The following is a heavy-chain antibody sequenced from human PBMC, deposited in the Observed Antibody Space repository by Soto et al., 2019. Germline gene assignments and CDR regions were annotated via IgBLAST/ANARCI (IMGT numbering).Heavy chain of an antibody. CDR2: IYPADSDT. D-gene: IGHD3-10*01. V-gene: IGHV5-51*01. CDR1: GYNFISYW. Sequence: PGESLKISCKGSGYNFISYWIGWVRQMPGKGLEWMGIIYPADSDTRYSPSFQGQVTMSADKSISTAYLQWSSLKASDTAMYYCARHRYYASGSYDIDYWGQGTLVTVSS. CDR3: ARHRYYASGSYDIDY. J-gene: IGHJ4*02.